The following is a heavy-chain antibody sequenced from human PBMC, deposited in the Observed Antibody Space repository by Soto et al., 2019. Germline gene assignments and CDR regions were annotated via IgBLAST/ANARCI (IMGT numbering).Heavy chain of an antibody. V-gene: IGHV4-30-2*01. Sequence: QLQLQESGSGLVKPSQTLSLTCAVSGGSISSGGYSWSWIRQPPGKGLEWIGYIYNSGSTYYNQSLKSRVTISVDRSKNLFSLKLSSVTAADTAVYYCARSSGWYGEFDYWGQGTLVTFSS. D-gene: IGHD6-19*01. CDR3: ARSSGWYGEFDY. J-gene: IGHJ4*02. CDR1: GGSISSGGYS. CDR2: IYNSGST.